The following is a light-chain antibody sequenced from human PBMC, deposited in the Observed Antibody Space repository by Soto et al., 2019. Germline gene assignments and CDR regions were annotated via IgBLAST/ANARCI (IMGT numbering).Light chain of an antibody. J-gene: IGKJ1*01. V-gene: IGKV3-15*01. CDR1: QSVSNK. Sequence: EIVMTQSPATLSVSPGERATLSCRASQSVSNKLAWYQQKPGQAPRLLIYGASTGATGTPSRFTGSGSGTEFNLTISSLQSEDSAVYYGQQYNYGGTFGQGTKVEIK. CDR2: GAS. CDR3: QQYNYGGT.